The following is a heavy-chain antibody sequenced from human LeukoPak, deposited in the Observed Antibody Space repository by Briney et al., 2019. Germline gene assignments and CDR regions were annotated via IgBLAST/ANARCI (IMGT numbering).Heavy chain of an antibody. CDR3: ARADLTGTPFGY. J-gene: IGHJ4*02. V-gene: IGHV3-53*01. Sequence: PGGSLRLSCTASGFTFSSYAMSWVRQAPGKGLEWVSVIYSGGSTYYADSVKGRFTISRDNSKNTLYLQMNSLRAEDTAVYYCARADLTGTPFGYWGQGTLVTVSS. CDR2: IYSGGST. CDR1: GFTFSSYA. D-gene: IGHD1-20*01.